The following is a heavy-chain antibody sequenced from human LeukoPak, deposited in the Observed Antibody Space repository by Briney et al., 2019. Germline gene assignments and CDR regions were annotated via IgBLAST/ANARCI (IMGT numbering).Heavy chain of an antibody. Sequence: GGSLRLSCAASGFTFDDYGMSWVRQAPGKGLEWVSVIYSGGSTYYADSVKGRFTISRDNSKNTLYLQMNSLRAEDTAVYYCAKDDIAVAGNFDYWGQGTLVTVSS. CDR1: GFTFDDYG. CDR2: IYSGGST. D-gene: IGHD6-19*01. J-gene: IGHJ4*02. V-gene: IGHV3-23*03. CDR3: AKDDIAVAGNFDY.